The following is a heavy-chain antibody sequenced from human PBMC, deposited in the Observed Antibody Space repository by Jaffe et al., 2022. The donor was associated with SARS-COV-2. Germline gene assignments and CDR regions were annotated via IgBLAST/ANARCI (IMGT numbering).Heavy chain of an antibody. CDR2: INHSGST. V-gene: IGHV4-34*01. D-gene: IGHD2-15*01. Sequence: QVQLQQWGAGLLKPSETLSLTCAVYGGSFSGYYWSWIRQPPGKGLEWIGEINHSGSTNYNPSLKSRVTISVDTSKNQFSLKLSSVTAADTAVYYCARAKRNELGYCSGGSCPARLYYMDVWGKGTTVTVSS. CDR3: ARAKRNELGYCSGGSCPARLYYMDV. J-gene: IGHJ6*03. CDR1: GGSFSGYY.